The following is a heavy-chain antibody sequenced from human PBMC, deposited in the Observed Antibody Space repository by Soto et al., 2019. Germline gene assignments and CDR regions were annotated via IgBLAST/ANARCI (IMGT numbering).Heavy chain of an antibody. D-gene: IGHD1-26*01. CDR3: ARSGDRRNSTAWIDP. V-gene: IGHV1-2*02. J-gene: IGHJ5*02. CDR1: GYNFRDYY. CDR2: IIPNNGDT. Sequence: QVQLVQSGAEVKKPGASVKVSCRASGYNFRDYYLHCVRQAPGAGLEWMGSIIPNNGDTHYAQRFQGRITLTTDTSLDTAYMEIDGLTLDDTAIYFCARSGDRRNSTAWIDPWGQGALVPVSS.